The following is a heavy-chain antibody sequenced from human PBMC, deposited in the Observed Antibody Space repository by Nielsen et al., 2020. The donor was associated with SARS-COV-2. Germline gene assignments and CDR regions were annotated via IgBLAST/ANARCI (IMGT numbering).Heavy chain of an antibody. D-gene: IGHD5-24*01. J-gene: IGHJ5*01. V-gene: IGHV4-59*12. Sequence: SETLSLTCTVSVGSISGDFWSWIRQPPGKGLEWIGYIYYSGSTNYNPSLKSRVTMSVDTSKNQFSLRLSSVTAADTAVYFCAGEYIKPTTGNNYLDSWGPGALVTVSS. CDR3: AGEYIKPTTGNNYLDS. CDR2: IYYSGST. CDR1: VGSISGDF.